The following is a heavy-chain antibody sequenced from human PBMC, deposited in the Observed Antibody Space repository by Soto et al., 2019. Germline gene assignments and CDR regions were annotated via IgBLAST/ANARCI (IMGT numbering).Heavy chain of an antibody. CDR2: IYSNGDT. CDR3: GMSDGSTSCYYYYAMDV. Sequence: PSETLSLTCSVSSDSMNSGGYYWSWIRQHPGKGLEWIGYIYSNGDTYYNPSLKSRVTISVDTSKNQFSLNLTSVTAADTDMYYCGMSDGSTSCYYYYAMDVWGQGTTVTVSS. V-gene: IGHV4-31*03. CDR1: SDSMNSGGYY. D-gene: IGHD2-2*01. J-gene: IGHJ6*02.